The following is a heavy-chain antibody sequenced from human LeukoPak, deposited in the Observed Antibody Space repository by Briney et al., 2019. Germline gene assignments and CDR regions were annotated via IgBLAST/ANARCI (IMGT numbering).Heavy chain of an antibody. V-gene: IGHV3-7*01. J-gene: IGHJ4*02. CDR2: IKQDGSEK. CDR1: GFTFSIYW. Sequence: GSLRLSCAASGFTFSIYWMSWVRQAPGKGLEWVANIKQDGSEKYYVDSVRGRFTVSRDNGKNSLYLQMSSLRVDDTAIYYCARGGWSIDYWGQGTLVTVSS. CDR3: ARGGWSIDY. D-gene: IGHD6-19*01.